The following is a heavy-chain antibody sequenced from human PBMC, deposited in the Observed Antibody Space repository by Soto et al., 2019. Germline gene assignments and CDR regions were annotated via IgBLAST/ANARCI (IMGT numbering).Heavy chain of an antibody. D-gene: IGHD3-9*01. CDR2: IYHSGST. J-gene: IGHJ3*01. V-gene: IGHV4-30-2*01. CDR1: GGSISSGGYS. Sequence: QLHLQESGSGLVKPSQTLSLTCDVSGGSISSGGYSWSWIRQPPGEGLEWIGCIYHSGSTAYNPSLKGRATISVDRPKNQLSLKLSSVTAADTAVYYCARDRYDIVTGFAAFAVWGQGAMVTVSS. CDR3: ARDRYDIVTGFAAFAV.